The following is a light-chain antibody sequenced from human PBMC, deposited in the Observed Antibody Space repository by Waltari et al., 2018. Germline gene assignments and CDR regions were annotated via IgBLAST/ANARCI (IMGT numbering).Light chain of an antibody. CDR3: SSYSSSSTLL. CDR1: SKDVGGYHY. J-gene: IGLJ2*01. Sequence: QSALTQPASVSGSPGQSITLSCPGTSKDVGGYHYVSWHQQHPGKAPTLMIYDVTKRPSGVSNRFSGSKSGNTASLTISGLQAEDEADYYCSSYSSSSTLLFGGGTKLTVL. V-gene: IGLV2-14*03. CDR2: DVT.